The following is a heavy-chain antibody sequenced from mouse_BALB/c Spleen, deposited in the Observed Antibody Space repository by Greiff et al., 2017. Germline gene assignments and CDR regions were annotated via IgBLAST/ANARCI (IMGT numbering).Heavy chain of an antibody. J-gene: IGHJ2*01. CDR2: INPSTGYT. V-gene: IGHV1-7*01. Sequence: VKLVESGADLAKPGASVKMSCKASGYTFTSYWMHWVKQRPGQGLEWIGYINPSTGYTEYNQKFKDKATLTADKSSSTAYMQLSSLTSEDSAVYDCAREGYGNYDWGQGTTLTVSS. CDR3: AREGYGNYD. CDR1: GYTFTSYW. D-gene: IGHD2-10*02.